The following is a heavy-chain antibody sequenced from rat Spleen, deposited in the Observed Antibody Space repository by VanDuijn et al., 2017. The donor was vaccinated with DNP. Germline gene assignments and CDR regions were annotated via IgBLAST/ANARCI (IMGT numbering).Heavy chain of an antibody. D-gene: IGHD1-4*01. J-gene: IGHJ2*01. V-gene: IGHV5-22*01. CDR2: IRYDGGST. CDR1: GFSFSDYY. CDR3: ARHVLPLRVWDY. Sequence: EVQLVESGGGLVQPGRSLKLSCAASGFSFSDYYMAWVRQAHTKGLEWVAYIRYDGGSTYYGNSVKGRFTISRDNAKSTLYLQMNSLRSEDMATYYCARHVLPLRVWDYWGQGVMVTVSS.